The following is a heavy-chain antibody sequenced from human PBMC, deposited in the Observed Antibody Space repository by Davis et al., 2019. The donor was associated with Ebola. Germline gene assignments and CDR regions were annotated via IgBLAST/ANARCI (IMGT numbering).Heavy chain of an antibody. D-gene: IGHD3-10*01. CDR1: GFTFSNYA. CDR2: IKQDGRDK. Sequence: GESLKISCAASGFTFSNYALRWVRQPPGKGLEWVANIKQDGRDKYYMDSVKGRFTVSRDNANHSLYLQMNTLRAEETAVYYCARRYYGSGNYYKDYWGQGTLVTVSS. CDR3: ARRYYGSGNYYKDY. J-gene: IGHJ4*02. V-gene: IGHV3-7*01.